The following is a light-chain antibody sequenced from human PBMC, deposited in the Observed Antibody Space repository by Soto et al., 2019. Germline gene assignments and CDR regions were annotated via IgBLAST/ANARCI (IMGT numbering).Light chain of an antibody. CDR1: QSVDSSY. CDR2: ATS. V-gene: IGKV3-20*01. Sequence: DNVLTQSPGTLSLSAGERATLSCRASQSVDSSYLAWYQPKPGQAPRLLIYATSTRATGIPDRFSGSGSGTDFTLTINRLEPEDFAVYYCQHYGNSIYTFGQGTKLEIK. CDR3: QHYGNSIYT. J-gene: IGKJ2*01.